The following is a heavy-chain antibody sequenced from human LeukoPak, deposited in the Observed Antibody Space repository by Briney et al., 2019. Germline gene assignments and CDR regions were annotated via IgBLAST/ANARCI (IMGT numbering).Heavy chain of an antibody. CDR1: GFTFSTFW. CDR3: ARDLYYYDSSGRFDY. D-gene: IGHD3-22*01. CDR2: INPDGSNT. J-gene: IGHJ4*02. V-gene: IGHV3-74*03. Sequence: GGSLRVSCAASGFTFSTFWMHWVRQAPGEGLVWVSRINPDGSNTKYADSVKGRITISRDNAKNSLYLQMNSLRAEDTAVYYCARDLYYYDSSGRFDYWGQGTLVTVSS.